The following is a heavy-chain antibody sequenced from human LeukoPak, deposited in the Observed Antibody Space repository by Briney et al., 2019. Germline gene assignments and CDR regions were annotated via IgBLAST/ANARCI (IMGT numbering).Heavy chain of an antibody. V-gene: IGHV3-23*01. CDR3: AKTGPQWFGELLAYFDY. Sequence: GGSLRLSCAASGFTFSSYAMSWVRQAPGKGLEWVSAISGSGGSTYYADSVKGRFTISRDNSKNTQYLQMNSLRAEDTAVYYCAKTGPQWFGELLAYFDYWGQGTLVTVSS. D-gene: IGHD3-10*01. CDR1: GFTFSSYA. J-gene: IGHJ4*02. CDR2: ISGSGGST.